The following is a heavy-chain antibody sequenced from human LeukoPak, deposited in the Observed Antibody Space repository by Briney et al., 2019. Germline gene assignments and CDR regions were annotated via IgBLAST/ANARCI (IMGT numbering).Heavy chain of an antibody. Sequence: EGSLRLSCAASGFTFSSCSMNWVRQAPGKGLEWVSSISSSSSYIYYADSVKGRFTISRDNAKNSLYLQMNSLRAEDTAVYYCARDNYYDSSGYLGGIDYWGQGTLVTVSS. J-gene: IGHJ4*02. CDR1: GFTFSSCS. V-gene: IGHV3-21*01. CDR2: ISSSSSYI. CDR3: ARDNYYDSSGYLGGIDY. D-gene: IGHD3-22*01.